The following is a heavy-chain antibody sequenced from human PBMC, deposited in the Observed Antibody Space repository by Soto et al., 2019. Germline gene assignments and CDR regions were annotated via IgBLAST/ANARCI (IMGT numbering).Heavy chain of an antibody. CDR3: AKEIVGAPGWFDP. V-gene: IGHV3-21*04. CDR1: GVTFSSYS. CDR2: ISSSSSYI. J-gene: IGHJ5*02. D-gene: IGHD1-26*01. Sequence: PGGSLRLSCAASGVTFSSYSMNWVRQAPGKGLEWVSSISSSSSYIYYADSVKGRFTISRDNAKNSLYLQMNSLRAEDTALYYCAKEIVGAPGWFDPWGQGTLVTVPQ.